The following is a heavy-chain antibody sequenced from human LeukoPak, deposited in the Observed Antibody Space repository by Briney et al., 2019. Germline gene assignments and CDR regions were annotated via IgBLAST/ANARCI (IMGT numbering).Heavy chain of an antibody. CDR3: ARVGIGYCSSTSCHRWNWFDP. V-gene: IGHV4-31*03. CDR1: GGSISSGGYY. CDR2: IYYSGST. D-gene: IGHD2-2*01. J-gene: IGHJ5*02. Sequence: SETLSLTCTVSGGSISSGGYYWSWIRQHPGKGLEWIGYIYYSGSTYYNPSLKSRVTISVDTSKNQFSLKLSSVTAADTAVYYCARVGIGYCSSTSCHRWNWFDPLGQGTLVTVSS.